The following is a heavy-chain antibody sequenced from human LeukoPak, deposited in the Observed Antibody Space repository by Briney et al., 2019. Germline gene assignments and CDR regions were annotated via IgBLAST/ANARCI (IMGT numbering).Heavy chain of an antibody. CDR1: GGSIRSYY. CDR2: IYSDGST. J-gene: IGHJ4*02. V-gene: IGHV4-59*08. Sequence: SETLSLTCTVSGGSIRSYYWSWIRQPPGKGLEWIGYIYSDGSTNYNPSLRSRVTMSVDTSKNQFSLKLSSVTAADTALYYCARHPPGYTTGALDYWGQGTLVTVSS. CDR3: ARHPPGYTTGALDY. D-gene: IGHD5-18*01.